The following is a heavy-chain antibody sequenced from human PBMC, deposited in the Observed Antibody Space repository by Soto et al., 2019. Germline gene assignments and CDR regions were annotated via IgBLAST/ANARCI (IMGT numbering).Heavy chain of an antibody. Sequence: QVQLVQSGAEVKKPGSSVKVSCKASGGTFSSYAISWVRQAPGQGLEWMGGIIPIFGTANYAQKFQGRVTITADESTSTAYMELSSLTSEDTAVYYCARDQASGYVIKLLYFYNIGVWGQGTTVTVSS. CDR1: GGTFSSYA. CDR3: ARDQASGYVIKLLYFYNIGV. CDR2: IIPIFGTA. D-gene: IGHD5-12*01. V-gene: IGHV1-69*12. J-gene: IGHJ6*02.